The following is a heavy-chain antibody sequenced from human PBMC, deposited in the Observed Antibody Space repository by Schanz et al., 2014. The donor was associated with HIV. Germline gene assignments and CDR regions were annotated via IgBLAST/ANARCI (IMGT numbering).Heavy chain of an antibody. CDR1: GYTFTSQY. V-gene: IGHV1-46*01. CDR2: INPYDGST. Sequence: QVQLVQSGAEVKKPGASVKVSCKASGYTFTSQYMHWVRQAPGQGLEWMGLINPYDGSTSNAQKCQGRVTMTRDTSTSTVYMQLSSLTSDDTAVYYCARESNPYDILTDLYGMDVWGQGTTVTVSS. CDR3: ARESNPYDILTDLYGMDV. D-gene: IGHD3-9*01. J-gene: IGHJ6*02.